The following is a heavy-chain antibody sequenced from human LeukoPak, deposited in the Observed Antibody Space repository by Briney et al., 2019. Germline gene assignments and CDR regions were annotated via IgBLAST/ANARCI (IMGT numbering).Heavy chain of an antibody. D-gene: IGHD2-15*01. V-gene: IGHV4-39*07. CDR1: GGSISSSSYY. J-gene: IGHJ4*02. Sequence: SQTLSLTCTVSGGSISSSSYYWGWIRQPPGKGLEWIGSIYYSGSTYYNPSLKSRVTISVDTSKNQFSLKLSSVTAADTAVYCCACLSGGSYLYYFDYWGQGTLVTVSS. CDR3: ACLSGGSYLYYFDY. CDR2: IYYSGST.